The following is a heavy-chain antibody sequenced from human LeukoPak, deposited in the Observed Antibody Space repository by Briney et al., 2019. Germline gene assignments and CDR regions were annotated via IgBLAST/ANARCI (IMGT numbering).Heavy chain of an antibody. V-gene: IGHV4-34*01. J-gene: IGHJ3*02. CDR1: GGSFSGNY. Sequence: SETLSLTCAVYGGSFSGNYWSWIRQPPGKGLEWIGEINHSGSTNYNPSLKSRVTISVDTSKNQFSLKLTSVTAADPAVYYCARGYSSGWYAFDIWGQGTMVTVSS. D-gene: IGHD6-19*01. CDR3: ARGYSSGWYAFDI. CDR2: INHSGST.